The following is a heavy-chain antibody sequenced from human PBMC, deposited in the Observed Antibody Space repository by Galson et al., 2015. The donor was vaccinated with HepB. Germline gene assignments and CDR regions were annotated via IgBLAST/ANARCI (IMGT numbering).Heavy chain of an antibody. Sequence: SVKVSCKASGGTFNSYAISWVRQAPGQGLEWMGGITPVFGAPKYAQKFQGRVTISADESTRTAYMQLSGLRSEDTAFYYCAASGVLPEVLISRVWHSGMDVWGQGTTVTVSS. V-gene: IGHV1-69*13. CDR1: GGTFNSYA. J-gene: IGHJ6*02. CDR2: ITPVFGAP. CDR3: AASGVLPEVLISRVWHSGMDV. D-gene: IGHD2-2*01.